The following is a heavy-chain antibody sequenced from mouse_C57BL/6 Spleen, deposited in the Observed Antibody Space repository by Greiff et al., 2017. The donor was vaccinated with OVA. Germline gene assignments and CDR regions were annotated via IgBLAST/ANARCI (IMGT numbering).Heavy chain of an antibody. J-gene: IGHJ2*01. V-gene: IGHV1-64*01. CDR1: GYTFTSYW. CDR3: ARLDTTVVAPFDY. Sequence: QVQLQQPGAELVKPGASVKSSCKASGYTFTSYWMHWVKQRPGQGLEWIGMIDPNSGSTNYNEKFKSKATLTVDKSSSTAYMQLSSLTSEDSAVYYCARLDTTVVAPFDYWGQGTTLTVSS. D-gene: IGHD1-1*01. CDR2: IDPNSGST.